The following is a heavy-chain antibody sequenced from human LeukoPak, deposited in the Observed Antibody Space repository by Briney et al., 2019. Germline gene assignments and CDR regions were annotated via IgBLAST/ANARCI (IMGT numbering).Heavy chain of an antibody. Sequence: GGSLRLSCAASGFTFSSYEMNWVRQAPGKGLEWVSYIGSSGSAVYYADSVKGRFTISRDNAKNSLYLQMNSLRAEDTAVYYCARAGYSRTGTMYYYYGMDVWGQGTTVTVSS. CDR2: IGSSGSAV. D-gene: IGHD1-1*01. CDR3: ARAGYSRTGTMYYYYGMDV. V-gene: IGHV3-48*03. J-gene: IGHJ6*02. CDR1: GFTFSSYE.